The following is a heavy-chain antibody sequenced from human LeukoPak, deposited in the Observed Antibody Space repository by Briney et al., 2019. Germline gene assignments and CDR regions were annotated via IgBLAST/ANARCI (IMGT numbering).Heavy chain of an antibody. D-gene: IGHD6-13*01. CDR3: ARGSYTSTWF. CDR2: TYYRSKWYT. J-gene: IGHJ4*02. V-gene: IGHV6-1*01. CDR1: GDSVSSNSAA. Sequence: SQTLSLTCAISGDSVSSNSAAWSWIRQSPSRGLEWLGRTYYRSKWYTEYAVSVKSRITLNPDTSKNQFSLQLNSVTPEDTAVYYCARGSYTSTWFWGQGTLVTVSS.